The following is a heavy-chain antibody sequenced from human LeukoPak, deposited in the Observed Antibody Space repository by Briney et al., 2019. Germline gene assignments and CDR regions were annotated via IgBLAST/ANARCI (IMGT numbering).Heavy chain of an antibody. V-gene: IGHV3-66*02. CDR3: ARVSVVPAAFDY. J-gene: IGHJ4*02. D-gene: IGHD2-2*01. CDR1: GFTVSSNY. Sequence: GGSLRLSCAASGFTVSSNYMSWVRRAPGKGLEWVSVIYSGGSTYYADSVKGRFTISRDNSKNTLYLQMNSLRAEDTAVYYCARVSVVPAAFDYWGQGTLVTVSS. CDR2: IYSGGST.